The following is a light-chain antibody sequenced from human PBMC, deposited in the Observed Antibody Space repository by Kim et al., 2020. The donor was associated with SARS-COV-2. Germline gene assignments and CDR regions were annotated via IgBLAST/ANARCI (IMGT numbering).Light chain of an antibody. CDR2: YDT. CDR1: DIGTKS. CDR3: QVWDSGSDHWV. J-gene: IGLJ3*02. V-gene: IGLV3-21*04. Sequence: APGKTATITCGGDDIGTKSVHWYQQKPGQAPVLVIYYDTDRPSGIPERFSASNSGSTATLTVSRVEAGDEADYYCQVWDSGSDHWVFGGGTQLTVL.